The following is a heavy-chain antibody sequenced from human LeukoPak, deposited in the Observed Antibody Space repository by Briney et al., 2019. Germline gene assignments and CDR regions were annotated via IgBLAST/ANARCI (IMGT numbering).Heavy chain of an antibody. CDR3: ARDQNIAGRPDY. V-gene: IGHV1-18*01. CDR1: GYTFPDYG. CDR2: ISGYNGHT. J-gene: IGHJ4*02. Sequence: ASVRVSCKASGYTFPDYGISWVRQAPGQGLEWVGWISGYNGHTNYAQKLQGRVTMTTDTSTSTVYMELRTLRSDDTAVYYCARDQNIAGRPDYWGQGTLVTVSS. D-gene: IGHD6-6*01.